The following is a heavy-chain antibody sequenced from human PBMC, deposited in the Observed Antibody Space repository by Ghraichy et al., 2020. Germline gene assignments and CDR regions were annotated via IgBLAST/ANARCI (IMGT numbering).Heavy chain of an antibody. CDR1: GGSFSGYY. Sequence: SCAVYGGSFSGYYWSWIRQPPGKGLEWIGEINHSGSTNYNPSLKSRVTISVDTSKNQFSLKLSSVTAADTAVYYCASGSGYLYYFDYWGQGTLVTVSS. D-gene: IGHD3-22*01. V-gene: IGHV4-34*01. J-gene: IGHJ4*02. CDR3: ASGSGYLYYFDY. CDR2: INHSGST.